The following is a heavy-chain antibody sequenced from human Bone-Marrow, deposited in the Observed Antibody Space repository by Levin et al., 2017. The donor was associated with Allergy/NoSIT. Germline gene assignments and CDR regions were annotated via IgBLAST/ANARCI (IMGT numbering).Heavy chain of an antibody. J-gene: IGHJ4*02. CDR3: ARGASLGGYGDYGPDY. V-gene: IGHV3-74*01. Sequence: LSLTCVASGFPFGSYWMHWVRQVPGKGPVWVSRINTDASSISHADSVKGRFTISRDNARNTLYLQMNSLRVEDTALYYCARGASLGGYGDYGPDYWGQGTLVTVSS. D-gene: IGHD4-17*01. CDR1: GFPFGSYW. CDR2: INTDASSI.